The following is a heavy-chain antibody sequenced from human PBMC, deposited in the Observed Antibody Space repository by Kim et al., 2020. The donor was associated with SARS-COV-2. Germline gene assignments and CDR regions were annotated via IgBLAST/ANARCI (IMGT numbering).Heavy chain of an antibody. CDR2: IYYSGST. CDR1: GGSISSSSYY. V-gene: IGHV4-39*02. J-gene: IGHJ3*01. Sequence: SETLSLTCTVSGGSISSSSYYWGWIRQPPGKGLEWIGSIYYSGSTYYNPSLKSRVTISVDTSKNQFSLKLSSVTAADTAVYYCARERTLTIFGVVITDA. D-gene: IGHD3-3*01. CDR3: ARERTLTIFGVVITDA.